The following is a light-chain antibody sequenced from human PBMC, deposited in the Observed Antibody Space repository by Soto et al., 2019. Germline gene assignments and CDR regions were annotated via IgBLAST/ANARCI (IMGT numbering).Light chain of an antibody. CDR1: QSVSTN. CDR3: QQYNNWPLT. CDR2: GAS. V-gene: IGKV3-15*01. J-gene: IGKJ4*01. Sequence: EIVMTQSPVTLSVSPGERATLSCRASQSVSTNLAWFQQKPAQAPRLLIYGASTRATGIPARFSGSGSATEFTLAISSLQSADFAVYYCQQYNNWPLTFGGGTKVEIK.